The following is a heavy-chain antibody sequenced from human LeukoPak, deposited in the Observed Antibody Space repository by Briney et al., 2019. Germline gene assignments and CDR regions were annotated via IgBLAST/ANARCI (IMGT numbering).Heavy chain of an antibody. CDR2: INHSGST. CDR3: ARERRIQLWLGNWFDP. V-gene: IGHV4-34*01. D-gene: IGHD5-18*01. Sequence: SETLSLTCAVYGGSFSGYYWSWIRQPPGKGLEWIGEINHSGSTNYNPSLKSRVTISVDTSKNQFSLKLSSVTVADTAVYYCARERRIQLWLGNWFDPWGQGTLVTVSS. J-gene: IGHJ5*02. CDR1: GGSFSGYY.